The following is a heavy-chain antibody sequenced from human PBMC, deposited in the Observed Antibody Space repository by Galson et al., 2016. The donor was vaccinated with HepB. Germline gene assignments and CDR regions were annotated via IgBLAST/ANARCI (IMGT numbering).Heavy chain of an antibody. Sequence: SLRLSCAGSGFTFSYFSMHWVRQAPGKGLEWVAAISSDGSYDEYIDSVKGRFTISRDNAKNTLSLQMNSLRAGDTAVYYCTRGSNPLSSFDFIIAYCGHRNTSVCMSCNAHVPNGSSRGTCDTALSSDSTGRNSLHSFYFIVVCWGHATLITVSS. CDR2: ISSDGSYD. J-gene: IGHJ1*01. V-gene: IGHV3-30*04. D-gene: IGHD6-13*01. CDR1: GFTFSYFS. CDR3: TRGSNPLSSFDFIIAYCGHRNTSVCMSCNAHVPNGSSRGTCDTALSSDSTGRNSLHSFYFIVVC.